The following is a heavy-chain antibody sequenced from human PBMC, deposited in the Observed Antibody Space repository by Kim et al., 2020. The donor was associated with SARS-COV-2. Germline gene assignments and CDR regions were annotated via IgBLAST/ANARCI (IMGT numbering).Heavy chain of an antibody. D-gene: IGHD3-9*01. CDR3: VRDEVEVTGSYGGGS. Sequence: GGSLRLSCAASGFSFGDYSMDWVRQAPGGGLEWIAYISSRSSVIYYADSVRGRFAVSRDNAKKSLYLQMDSLTDEDTAVYYCVRDEVEVTGSYGGGSWG. J-gene: IGHJ5*01. CDR1: GFSFGDYS. CDR2: ISSRSSVI. V-gene: IGHV3-48*02.